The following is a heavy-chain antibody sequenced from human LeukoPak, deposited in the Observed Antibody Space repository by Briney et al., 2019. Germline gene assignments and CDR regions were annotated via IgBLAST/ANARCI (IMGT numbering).Heavy chain of an antibody. CDR1: GGSISSGDYY. CDR3: ARGIAVPRYFQH. V-gene: IGHV4-30-4*01. J-gene: IGHJ1*01. CDR2: INHSGST. Sequence: SETLSLTCTVSGGSISSGDYYWSWIRQPPGKGLEWIGEINHSGSTNYNPSLKSRVTIAVDTSKNQFSLNLSSVTAADTAVYYCARGIAVPRYFQHWGQGTLVTVSS. D-gene: IGHD6-19*01.